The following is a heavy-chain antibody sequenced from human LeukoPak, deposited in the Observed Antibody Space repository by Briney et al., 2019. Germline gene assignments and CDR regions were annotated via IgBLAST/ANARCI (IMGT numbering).Heavy chain of an antibody. CDR1: GFTFSSYS. V-gene: IGHV3-21*01. D-gene: IGHD3-3*01. CDR3: ARVPYDFWSGYFDY. CDR2: ISSSSSYI. J-gene: IGHJ4*02. Sequence: GGSLRLSCAASGFTFSSYSMNWVRQAPGKGLEWVSSISSSSSYIYYADSVKGRFTISRDNAKNSLYLQMNSLRAEDTAVYYCARVPYDFWSGYFDYWGQGTLVTVSS.